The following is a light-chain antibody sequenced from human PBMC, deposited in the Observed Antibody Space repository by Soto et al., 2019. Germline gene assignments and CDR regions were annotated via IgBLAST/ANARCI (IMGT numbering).Light chain of an antibody. V-gene: IGKV3-20*01. Sequence: EIVFTQPPGTLSLSPGERATLSCSASQSVSSSYLAWYQQKPGQAPRLLIYGASSRATGIPDRFSGSGSGTDFTLTISRLEPEDFAVYYCQQYGSSRTFGQGTKVDI. CDR3: QQYGSSRT. CDR1: QSVSSSY. J-gene: IGKJ1*01. CDR2: GAS.